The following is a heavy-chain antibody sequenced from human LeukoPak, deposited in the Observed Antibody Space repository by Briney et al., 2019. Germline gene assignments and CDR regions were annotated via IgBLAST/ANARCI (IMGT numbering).Heavy chain of an antibody. CDR3: AKDISIAATWYFDL. CDR1: GFIFDDYA. CDR2: ISWNNGSI. J-gene: IGHJ2*01. V-gene: IGHV3-9*01. D-gene: IGHD2-15*01. Sequence: PGGSLRLSCAASGFIFDDYAMHWVRQAPGKGLEWVSGISWNNGSIGYADSVKGRFTIFRDNAKNSLYLQMNSLRPEDTALYYCAKDISIAATWYFDLWGRGTLVTVSS.